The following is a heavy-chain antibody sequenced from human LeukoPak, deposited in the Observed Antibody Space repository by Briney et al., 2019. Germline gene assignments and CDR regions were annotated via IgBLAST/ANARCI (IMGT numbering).Heavy chain of an antibody. CDR3: ARGGGRRDSSGYYQNWFDP. V-gene: IGHV4-34*01. J-gene: IGHJ5*02. CDR1: GGSFSGYY. D-gene: IGHD3-22*01. Sequence: SETLSLTCAVYGGSFSGYYWSWIRQPPGKGLEWIGEINHSGSTNYNPSLKSRVTISVDTSKNQFSLKLSSVTAADTAVYYCARGGGRRDSSGYYQNWFDPWSQGTLVTVSS. CDR2: INHSGST.